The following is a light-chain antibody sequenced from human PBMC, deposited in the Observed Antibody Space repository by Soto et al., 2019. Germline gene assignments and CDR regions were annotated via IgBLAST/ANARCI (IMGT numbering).Light chain of an antibody. CDR2: DVS. CDR3: SSYTSSSTLV. V-gene: IGLV2-14*01. CDR1: SSVVGGYNY. J-gene: IGLJ1*01. Sequence: QSDLTQPASVSGSPGQSITISCTGTSSVVGGYNYVSWYQQHPGKAPKLMIYDVSNRPSGVSNRFSGSKSGSTASLTISGLQAEDEADYYCSSYTSSSTLVFGTGTKVTVL.